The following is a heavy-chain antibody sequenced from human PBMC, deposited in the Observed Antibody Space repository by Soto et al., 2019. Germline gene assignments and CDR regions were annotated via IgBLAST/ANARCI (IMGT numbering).Heavy chain of an antibody. Sequence: QVQLQESGPGLMKPSETLSLNCTVSRGSISGYFWSWVRQPPGKGLEWIGYIYYSGNTKNNPSLMRRVTISVDTSKNQFSLKMSSVTAADTAVYYCARHSSTSRWAFDVWGQGTLVSVSS. CDR1: RGSISGYF. CDR3: ARHSSTSRWAFDV. D-gene: IGHD6-13*01. CDR2: IYYSGNT. V-gene: IGHV4-59*08. J-gene: IGHJ3*01.